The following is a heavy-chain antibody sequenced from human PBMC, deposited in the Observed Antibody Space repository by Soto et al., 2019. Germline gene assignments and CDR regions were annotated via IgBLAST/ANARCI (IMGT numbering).Heavy chain of an antibody. Sequence: SETLSLTXAVSGYSISSGYYWGWIRQPPGKGLEWIGSIYHSGSTYYNPSLKSRVTISVDTSKNQFSLKLSSVTAADTAVYYCASGVSAGAGMDVWGQGTTVTVSS. J-gene: IGHJ6*02. V-gene: IGHV4-38-2*01. CDR3: ASGVSAGAGMDV. CDR1: GYSISSGYY. D-gene: IGHD2-8*01. CDR2: IYHSGST.